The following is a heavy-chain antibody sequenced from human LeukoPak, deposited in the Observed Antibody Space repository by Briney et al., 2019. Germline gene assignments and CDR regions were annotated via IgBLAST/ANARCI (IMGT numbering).Heavy chain of an antibody. J-gene: IGHJ3*02. D-gene: IGHD6-19*01. Sequence: SVKVSCKVSGYTFTNYGISWVRQAPGQGLEWMGGIIPIFGTANYAQKFQGRVTITADESTSTAYMELSSLRSEDTAVYYCARAYSSGWLGAFDIWAKGQWSPSPQ. CDR3: ARAYSSGWLGAFDI. CDR1: GYTFTNYG. CDR2: IIPIFGTA. V-gene: IGHV1-69*13.